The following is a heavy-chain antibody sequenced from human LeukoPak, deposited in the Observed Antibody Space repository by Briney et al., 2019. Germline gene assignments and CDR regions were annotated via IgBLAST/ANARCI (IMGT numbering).Heavy chain of an antibody. V-gene: IGHV4-59*01. CDR2: IYYSGST. Sequence: GSLRLSCAASGFTFSSYAMSWVRQAPGKGLEWIGYIYYSGSTNYNPSLKSRVTISVDTSKNQFSLKLSSVTAADTAVYYCARAYDFWSGYYPGYWGQGTLVTVSS. CDR3: ARAYDFWSGYYPGY. CDR1: GFTFSSYA. J-gene: IGHJ4*02. D-gene: IGHD3-3*01.